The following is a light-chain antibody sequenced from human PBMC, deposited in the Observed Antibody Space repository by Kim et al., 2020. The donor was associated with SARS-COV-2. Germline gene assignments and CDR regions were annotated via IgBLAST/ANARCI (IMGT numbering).Light chain of an antibody. CDR1: QSISNW. V-gene: IGKV1-5*03. CDR3: QQYNSYSIT. J-gene: IGKJ5*01. Sequence: DIQMTQSPSTLSASVGDSVTITCRASQSISNWLAWFQQKPGKASQLLIYLASSLETGVPSRFSGSGSGTEFTLTISSLQPHDFATYYCQQYNSYSITFGQGTRLEIK. CDR2: LAS.